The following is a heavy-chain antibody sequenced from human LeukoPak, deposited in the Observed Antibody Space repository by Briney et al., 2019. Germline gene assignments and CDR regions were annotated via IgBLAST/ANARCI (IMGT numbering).Heavy chain of an antibody. CDR1: GFTFSSYE. D-gene: IGHD6-19*01. CDR3: ARASGWYYGPS. CDR2: IKQDGSEK. V-gene: IGHV3-7*01. Sequence: GSLRLSCAASGFTFSSYEMNWVRQAPGKGLEWVANIKQDGSEKYYVDSVKGRFTISRDNAKNSLYLQMNSLRAEDTAVYYCARASGWYYGPSWGQGTLVTVSS. J-gene: IGHJ4*02.